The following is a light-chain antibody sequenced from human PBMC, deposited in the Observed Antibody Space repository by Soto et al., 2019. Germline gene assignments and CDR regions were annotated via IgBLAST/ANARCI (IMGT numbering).Light chain of an antibody. V-gene: IGKV1-39*01. Sequence: DIQMTQSPSSLSASVGDRVTITCRASQSISNYLNWYQQKPGEAPKLLIFAASSLQSGVPSRFSGSGSGTDFSLTISSLQPEDSATYYCQQSYNTLTFGGGTRVEIK. CDR2: AAS. J-gene: IGKJ4*01. CDR1: QSISNY. CDR3: QQSYNTLT.